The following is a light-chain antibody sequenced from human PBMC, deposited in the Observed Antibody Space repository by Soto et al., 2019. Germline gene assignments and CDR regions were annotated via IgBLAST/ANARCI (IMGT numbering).Light chain of an antibody. CDR3: QQRSNWPWT. Sequence: KKSPATLSVKQGERATLSCRASQSVSSNLAWYQQKPGQAPRLLIYDASNRATGIPARFSGSGSGTDFTLTISSLEPEDFAVYYCQQRSNWPWTFGQVTIVDI. CDR2: DAS. J-gene: IGKJ1*01. V-gene: IGKV3-11*01. CDR1: QSVSSN.